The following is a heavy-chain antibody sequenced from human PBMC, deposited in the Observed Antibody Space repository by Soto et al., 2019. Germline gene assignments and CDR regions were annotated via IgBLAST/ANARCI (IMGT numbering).Heavy chain of an antibody. D-gene: IGHD1-1*01. CDR1: GGAISSYY. Sequence: SETLSLTCTVSGGAISSYYWSWIRQPPGKGLEWIGYIYYSGSTNYNPSLKSRVTISVDTSKNQFSLKLSSVTAADTAVYYCASSQLERRPPAAFDIWGQGTMVTVSS. V-gene: IGHV4-59*01. CDR3: ASSQLERRPPAAFDI. CDR2: IYYSGST. J-gene: IGHJ3*02.